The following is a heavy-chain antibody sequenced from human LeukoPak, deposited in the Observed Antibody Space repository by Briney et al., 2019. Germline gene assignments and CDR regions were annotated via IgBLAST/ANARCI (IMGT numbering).Heavy chain of an antibody. Sequence: PSETLSLTCAVYGGPFSGYYWSWIREPPGKGLEWIGEINHSGSTNYNPSLKSRVTISVDTSKNQFSLKLSSVTAADTAVYYCARVTWSYPSKLFDYWGQGTLVTVSS. CDR1: GGPFSGYY. CDR3: ARVTWSYPSKLFDY. V-gene: IGHV4-34*01. D-gene: IGHD3-16*02. CDR2: INHSGST. J-gene: IGHJ4*02.